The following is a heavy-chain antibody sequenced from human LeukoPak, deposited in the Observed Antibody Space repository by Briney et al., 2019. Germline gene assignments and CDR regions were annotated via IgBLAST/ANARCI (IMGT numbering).Heavy chain of an antibody. V-gene: IGHV4-39*01. CDR1: GDSIRSSSAY. J-gene: IGHJ6*02. CDR3: ARQSIATVRGVRHHYGMDV. Sequence: SETLSLTCTVSGDSIRSSSAYWGWFRQPPGKGLEWIGSIYYSGSTFYSPSLRSRVTISVDTSRNQFSLTLSSVTAADTAVYYCARQSIATVRGVRHHYGMDVWGQGTTVTVSS. D-gene: IGHD3-10*01. CDR2: IYYSGST.